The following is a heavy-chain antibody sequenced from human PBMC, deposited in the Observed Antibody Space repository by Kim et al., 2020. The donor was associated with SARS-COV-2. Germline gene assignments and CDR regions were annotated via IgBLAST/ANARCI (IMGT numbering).Heavy chain of an antibody. CDR1: GYSFTNYW. V-gene: IGHV5-10-1*01. J-gene: IGHJ3*02. Sequence: GESLKISCKGSGYSFTNYWINWVRQMPGKGLEWMGRIDPSDSYTNYSPSFQGHVTISADESITTAYLQWSSLKASDTAMYYCAGGEVAGGDNAFDIWGQGAMVTVSS. CDR2: IDPSDSYT. D-gene: IGHD6-19*01. CDR3: AGGEVAGGDNAFDI.